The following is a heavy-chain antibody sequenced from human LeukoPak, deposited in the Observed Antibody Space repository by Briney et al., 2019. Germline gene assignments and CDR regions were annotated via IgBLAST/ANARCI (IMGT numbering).Heavy chain of an antibody. Sequence: PSETLSLACTVSGGSISSYYWSWIRQPPGKGLEWIGYIYYSGSTNYNPSLKSRVTISVDTSRNQFSLKLSSVTAADTAVYYCARGGTVRNGMDVWGQGTTVTVSS. CDR1: GGSISSYY. CDR2: IYYSGST. V-gene: IGHV4-59*01. CDR3: ARGGTVRNGMDV. J-gene: IGHJ6*02. D-gene: IGHD1-26*01.